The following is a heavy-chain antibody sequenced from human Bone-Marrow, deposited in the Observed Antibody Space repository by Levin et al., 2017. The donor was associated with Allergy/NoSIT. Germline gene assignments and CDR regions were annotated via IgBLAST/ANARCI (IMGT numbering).Heavy chain of an antibody. J-gene: IGHJ4*02. CDR1: GLSFNIAW. CDR2: IKSDDVGGAT. D-gene: IGHD2-21*01. Sequence: GGSLRLSCAASGLSFNIAWMSWVRQTPGKGLEWVARIKSDDVGGATDYAAPVKGRFTISRDESNDMVYLHMSSLKIEDTAVYYCTTDLPRPCRGGYCFLTWGQGTLVTVSS. CDR3: TTDLPRPCRGGYCFLT. V-gene: IGHV3-15*01.